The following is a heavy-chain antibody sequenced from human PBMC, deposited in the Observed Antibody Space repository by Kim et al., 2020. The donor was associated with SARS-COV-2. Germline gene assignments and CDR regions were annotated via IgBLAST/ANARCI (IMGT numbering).Heavy chain of an antibody. CDR3: ARHGATEQWLESSDWFDP. D-gene: IGHD6-19*01. J-gene: IGHJ5*02. V-gene: IGHV4-39*01. Sequence: KSRVTISVDTSKNQSSLKLSSVTAADTAVYYCARHGATEQWLESSDWFDPWGQGTLVTVSS.